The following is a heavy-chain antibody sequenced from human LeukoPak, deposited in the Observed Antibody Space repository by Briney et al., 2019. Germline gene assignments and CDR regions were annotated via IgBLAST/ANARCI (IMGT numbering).Heavy chain of an antibody. J-gene: IGHJ4*02. D-gene: IGHD2-2*01. CDR2: INPSGSST. CDR3: ARGYNIGYCSSTSCYLFDY. Sequence: ASVKVSCKASGYSFTSHYMHWVRQAPGQGLEWLGLINPSGSSTLYAQKFQGRVTMTRDMSTTTDYMELSSLRSEDTAVYYCARGYNIGYCSSTSCYLFDYWGQGTLVTVSS. V-gene: IGHV1-46*01. CDR1: GYSFTSHY.